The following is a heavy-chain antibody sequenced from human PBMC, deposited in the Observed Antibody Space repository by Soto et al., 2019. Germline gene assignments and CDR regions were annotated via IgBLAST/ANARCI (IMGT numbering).Heavy chain of an antibody. V-gene: IGHV4-34*01. Sequence: QVQLQQWGAGLLKPSETLSLTCAVYGGSFSGYYWSWIRQPPGKGLEWIGEINHSGSTNYNPSLKSRVTISVDTSKNQFSLKLSSVTDADTAVYYCARGDQRASQGNWFDPWGQGTLVTVSS. CDR1: GGSFSGYY. CDR2: INHSGST. J-gene: IGHJ5*02. CDR3: ARGDQRASQGNWFDP.